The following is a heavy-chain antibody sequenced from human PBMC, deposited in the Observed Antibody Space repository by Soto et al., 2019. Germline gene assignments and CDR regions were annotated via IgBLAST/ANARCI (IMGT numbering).Heavy chain of an antibody. D-gene: IGHD3-10*01. J-gene: IGHJ4*02. Sequence: QITLKESGPPLVKPTQTLTLTCTFSGFSLSTSGVGVGWIRQPPGKALEWLALIYWDDDKRYSPSLKSRLTSTKDTSKRQVVLTMTHMDPVDTATYYCAHNRDWGITMLRGVSAIFDYWGQGTLVTVSS. CDR1: GFSLSTSGVG. V-gene: IGHV2-5*02. CDR3: AHNRDWGITMLRGVSAIFDY. CDR2: IYWDDDK.